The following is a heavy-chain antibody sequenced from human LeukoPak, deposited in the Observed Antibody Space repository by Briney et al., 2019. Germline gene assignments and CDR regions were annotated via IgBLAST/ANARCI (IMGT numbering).Heavy chain of an antibody. V-gene: IGHV4-61*02. CDR3: ARDGPALDP. CDR2: IYTSGST. J-gene: IGHJ5*02. CDR1: GCSISSGRYY. Sequence: SQTLSLTCTVSGCSISSGRYYWSWIRQPAWKGLESIGRIYTSGSTNYNPSLKSRVTISVDTYKTQFSLKLSSVTAADTAVYYCARDGPALDPWGQGTLVTVSS.